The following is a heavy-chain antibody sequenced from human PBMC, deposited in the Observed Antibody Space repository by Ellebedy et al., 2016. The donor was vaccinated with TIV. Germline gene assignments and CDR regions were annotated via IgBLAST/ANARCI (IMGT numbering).Heavy chain of an antibody. D-gene: IGHD2-2*01. V-gene: IGHV4-30-4*01. CDR2: IYYSGST. Sequence: SETLSLTXTVSGGSISSGDYYWSWIRQPPGKGLEWIGYIYYSGSTYYNPSLKSRVTISVDTSKNQFSLKLSSVTAADTAVYYCARVPCSSTSCYGWFRYYYYMDVWGKGTTVTVSS. J-gene: IGHJ6*03. CDR1: GGSISSGDYY. CDR3: ARVPCSSTSCYGWFRYYYYMDV.